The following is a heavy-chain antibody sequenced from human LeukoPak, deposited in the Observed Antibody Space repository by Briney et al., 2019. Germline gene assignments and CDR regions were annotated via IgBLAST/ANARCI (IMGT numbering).Heavy chain of an antibody. CDR3: ARHEGTWTFDY. D-gene: IGHD1-1*01. CDR1: GASISSYY. V-gene: IGHV4-59*08. CDR2: ISYTGST. J-gene: IGHJ4*02. Sequence: SETLSLTCSVSGASISSYYWSWIRQPPGRGLEWLGYISYTGSTNYNPSLKSRLTISVGTSKNQLSLNLTTVTAADTAVYYCARHEGTWTFDYWGQGALVTVSS.